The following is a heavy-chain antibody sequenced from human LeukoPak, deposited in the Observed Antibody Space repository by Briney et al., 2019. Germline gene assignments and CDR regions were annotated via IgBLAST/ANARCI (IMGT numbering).Heavy chain of an antibody. CDR1: GYTFTGYY. J-gene: IGHJ5*02. V-gene: IGHV1-69-2*01. CDR3: ATLVGAHDWFDP. Sequence: ASVKISCKVSGYTFTGYYMHWVQQAPGKGLEWMRLVDPEDGETIYAEKFQGRVTITADTSTDTAYMELSSLRSEDTAVYYCATLVGAHDWFDPWGQGTLVTVSS. D-gene: IGHD1-26*01. CDR2: VDPEDGET.